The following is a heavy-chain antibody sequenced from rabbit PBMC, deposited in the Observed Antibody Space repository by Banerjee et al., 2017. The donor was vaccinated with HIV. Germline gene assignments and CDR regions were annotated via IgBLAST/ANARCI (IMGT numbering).Heavy chain of an antibody. Sequence: QEQLVESGGGLVQPGASLTLTCTASGFSLSDSYLMCWVRQAPGKGLEWIACINAGSSGNTWYASWAKGRFTISKTSSTTVTLQMTSLTAADTATYFCVRRESGGSGYGAFNLWGPGTLVTVS. CDR3: VRRESGGSGYGAFNL. CDR1: GFSLSDSYL. CDR2: INAGSSGNT. J-gene: IGHJ4*01. D-gene: IGHD6-1*01. V-gene: IGHV1S45*01.